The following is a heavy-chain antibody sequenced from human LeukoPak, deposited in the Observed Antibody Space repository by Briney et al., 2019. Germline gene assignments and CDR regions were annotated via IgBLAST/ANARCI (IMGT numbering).Heavy chain of an antibody. CDR3: ARLRSYCDFWSGYPGGDY. D-gene: IGHD3-3*01. CDR1: GGSISSSSYY. V-gene: IGHV4-39*01. Sequence: PSETLSLTCTVSGGSISSSSYYWGWIRQPPGKGLEWIGSIYYSGSTYYNPSLKSRVTISVDTSKNQFSLKLSSVTAADTAVYYCARLRSYCDFWSGYPGGDYWGQGTLVTVSS. J-gene: IGHJ4*02. CDR2: IYYSGST.